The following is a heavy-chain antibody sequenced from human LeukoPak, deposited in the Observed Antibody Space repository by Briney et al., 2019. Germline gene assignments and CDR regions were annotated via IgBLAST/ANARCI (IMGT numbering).Heavy chain of an antibody. CDR2: ISRSGSKT. CDR1: GFTFGSYA. CDR3: AKSPIGYYDSSGYDYFDY. Sequence: GGSLRLSCAASGFTFGSYAMSWVRQAPGKGLEWVSVISRSGSKTYYADSVKGRFTISRDNSKNTLYLQMNSLRAEDTAVYYCAKSPIGYYDSSGYDYFDYWGQGTLVTVSS. D-gene: IGHD3-22*01. J-gene: IGHJ4*02. V-gene: IGHV3-23*01.